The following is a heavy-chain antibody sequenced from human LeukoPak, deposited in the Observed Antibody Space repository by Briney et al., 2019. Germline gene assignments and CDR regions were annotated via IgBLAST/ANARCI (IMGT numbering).Heavy chain of an antibody. Sequence: SETLSLTCTVSDNSISSGDNYWSWIRQPAGKGLEWIGRIYTSGSTNYNPSLKSRVTISGDTSKNQFSLRLSSVTAADTAVYYCARASYSYDINGWVPFDYWGQGTLVTVSS. J-gene: IGHJ4*02. CDR3: ARASYSYDINGWVPFDY. CDR1: DNSISSGDNY. D-gene: IGHD3-22*01. CDR2: IYTSGST. V-gene: IGHV4-61*02.